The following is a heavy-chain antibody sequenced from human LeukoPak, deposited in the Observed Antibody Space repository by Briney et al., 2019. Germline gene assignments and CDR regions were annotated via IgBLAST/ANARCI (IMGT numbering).Heavy chain of an antibody. J-gene: IGHJ4*02. CDR3: ARQPLWFGESDADY. Sequence: PSETLSLTCTVSGGSISSSSYCWGWIRQPPGKGLEWIGTIYYSGSTYYNPSLKSRVTISVDTSKNQFSLKLSSVTAADTAVYYCARQPLWFGESDADYWGQGTLVTVSS. CDR2: IYYSGST. V-gene: IGHV4-39*01. D-gene: IGHD3-10*01. CDR1: GGSISSSSYC.